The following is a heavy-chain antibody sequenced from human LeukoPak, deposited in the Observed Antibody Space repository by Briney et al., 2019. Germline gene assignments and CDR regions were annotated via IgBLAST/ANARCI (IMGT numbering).Heavy chain of an antibody. D-gene: IGHD6-19*01. CDR3: ARVRPAVAGTHYFDY. Sequence: PSETLSLTCTVSGGSISSYYWSWIRQPPGKGLEWIGYSHYSGSTNYNLSLKSRVTISVDTSKNQFSLKLSSVTAADTAVYYCARVRPAVAGTHYFDYWGQGTLVTVSS. CDR2: SHYSGST. CDR1: GGSISSYY. J-gene: IGHJ4*02. V-gene: IGHV4-59*01.